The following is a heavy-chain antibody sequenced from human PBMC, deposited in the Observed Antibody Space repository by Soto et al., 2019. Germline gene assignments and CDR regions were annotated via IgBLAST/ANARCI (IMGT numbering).Heavy chain of an antibody. J-gene: IGHJ6*02. D-gene: IGHD3-22*01. CDR1: GFTFSSYA. Sequence: EVQLLESGGGLVQPGGSLRLSCAASGFTFSSYAMSWVRQAPGKGLEWVSAISGSGGSTYYADSVKGRFTISRDNSKNTLYLQMNSLRAEDTAVYYCAKGDDSSRYYDHYYYYGMDVWGQGTTVTVSS. V-gene: IGHV3-23*01. CDR2: ISGSGGST. CDR3: AKGDDSSRYYDHYYYYGMDV.